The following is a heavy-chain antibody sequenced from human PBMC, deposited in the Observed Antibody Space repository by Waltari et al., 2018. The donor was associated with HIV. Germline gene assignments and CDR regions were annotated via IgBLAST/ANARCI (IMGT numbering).Heavy chain of an antibody. CDR2: IYSGGSR. J-gene: IGHJ6*02. CDR3: ARDPRSSGYYGVDV. V-gene: IGHV3-53*01. Sequence: EVQLEESGGGLIETGGSLRHSCAAYGFTVISNYMSWVRQARGKGLEWFSVIYSGGSRYYGDSVKGRFTISRDNSKNTVSLHMNSLRAEDTAVYYCARDPRSSGYYGVDVWGQGTAVTVSS. CDR1: GFTVISNY. D-gene: IGHD1-26*01.